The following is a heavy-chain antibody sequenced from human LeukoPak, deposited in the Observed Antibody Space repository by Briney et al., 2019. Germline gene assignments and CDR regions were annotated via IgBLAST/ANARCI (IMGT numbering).Heavy chain of an antibody. D-gene: IGHD3-10*01. V-gene: IGHV7-4-1*02. CDR1: GYTFTSYA. CDR3: ARVLKNYYGSGSYYLPAGY. Sequence: ASVKVSCKAPGYTFTSYAMNWVRQAPGQGLEWMGWINTNTGNPTYAQGFTGRFVFSLDTSVSTAYLQISSLKAEDTAVYYCARVLKNYYGSGSYYLPAGYWGQGTLVTVSS. CDR2: INTNTGNP. J-gene: IGHJ4*02.